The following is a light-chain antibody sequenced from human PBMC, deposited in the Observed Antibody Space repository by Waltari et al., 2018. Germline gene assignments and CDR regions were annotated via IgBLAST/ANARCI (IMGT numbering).Light chain of an antibody. CDR3: QQYYDVPYT. Sequence: DVLMTQSPDSLAVSLCESATINCNSSKNLFWRSNQKNYLVWYQQKPGQPPKVLFFWASTREPGVPDRFSASGSETDFTLTVNGLQAEDVAIYYCQQYYDVPYTFGQGTKLEIK. V-gene: IGKV4-1*01. CDR1: KNLFWRSNQKNY. J-gene: IGKJ2*01. CDR2: WAS.